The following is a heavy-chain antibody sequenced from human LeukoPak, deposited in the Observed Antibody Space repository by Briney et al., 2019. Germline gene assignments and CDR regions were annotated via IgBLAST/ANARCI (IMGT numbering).Heavy chain of an antibody. CDR3: ARDNVDTAMVSWFDP. CDR2: IWYDGSNK. Sequence: GGSLRLSCAASGFTFSSYGMHWVRQAPGKGLEWVAVIWYDGSNKYYADSVKGRFTISRGNSKNTLYLQMNSLRAEGTAVYYCARDNVDTAMVSWFDPWGQGTLVTVSS. D-gene: IGHD5-18*01. V-gene: IGHV3-33*01. J-gene: IGHJ5*02. CDR1: GFTFSSYG.